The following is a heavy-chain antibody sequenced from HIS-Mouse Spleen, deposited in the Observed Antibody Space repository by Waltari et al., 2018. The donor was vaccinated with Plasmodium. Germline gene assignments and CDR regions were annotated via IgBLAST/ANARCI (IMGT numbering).Heavy chain of an antibody. D-gene: IGHD1-26*01. V-gene: IGHV3-66*01. CDR2: IYSGGST. CDR3: ATPRVGGSYFDY. CDR1: GFTVSSNY. Sequence: EVQLVESGGGLVQPGGSLRLSCAASGFTVSSNYMSWVRQAPGKGLEWVSVIYSGGSTYYAYSVKGRFTISRDNSKNTLYLQMNSLRAEDTAVYYCATPRVGGSYFDYWGQGTLVTVSS. J-gene: IGHJ4*02.